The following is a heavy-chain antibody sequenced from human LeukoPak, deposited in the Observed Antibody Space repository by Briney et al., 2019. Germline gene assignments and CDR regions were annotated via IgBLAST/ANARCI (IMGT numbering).Heavy chain of an antibody. J-gene: IGHJ6*03. V-gene: IGHV1-18*01. D-gene: IGHD2-2*02. CDR1: GYTFTSYG. Sequence: ASVKVSCKASGYTFTSYGISWVRQAPGQGLEWMGWISAYNGNTNYAQKLQGRVTMTTDTSTSTAYMELRSLRSDDTAVYYCARGGLVVPAAIVHYYYYMDVWGKGTTVTVSS. CDR2: ISAYNGNT. CDR3: ARGGLVVPAAIVHYYYYMDV.